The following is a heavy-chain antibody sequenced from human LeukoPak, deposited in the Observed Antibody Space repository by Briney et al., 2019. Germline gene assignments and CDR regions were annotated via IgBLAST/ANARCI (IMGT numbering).Heavy chain of an antibody. CDR2: IYYSGST. Sequence: SETLSLTCTVSGGSIGSYYWSWTRQPPGKGLEWIGYIYYSGSTKYNPSLTSRVTISVDTSKNQFSLKLTSVTAADTAVYYCARYNILTASDYWGQGILVTVSS. J-gene: IGHJ4*02. CDR1: GGSIGSYY. D-gene: IGHD3-9*01. V-gene: IGHV4-59*01. CDR3: ARYNILTASDY.